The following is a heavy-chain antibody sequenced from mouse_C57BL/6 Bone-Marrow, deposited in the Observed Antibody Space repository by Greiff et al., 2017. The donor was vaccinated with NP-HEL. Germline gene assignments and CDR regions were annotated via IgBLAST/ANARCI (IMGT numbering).Heavy chain of an antibody. V-gene: IGHV1-74*01. Sequence: QVQLKQPGAELVKPGASVKVSCKASGYTFTSYWMHWVKQRPGQGLEWIGRIHPSDSDTNYNQKFKGKATLTVDKSSSTAYMQLSSLTSEDSAVYYCAIRGYYGTSYYFDYWGQGTTLTVSS. CDR3: AIRGYYGTSYYFDY. D-gene: IGHD1-1*01. CDR1: GYTFTSYW. J-gene: IGHJ2*01. CDR2: IHPSDSDT.